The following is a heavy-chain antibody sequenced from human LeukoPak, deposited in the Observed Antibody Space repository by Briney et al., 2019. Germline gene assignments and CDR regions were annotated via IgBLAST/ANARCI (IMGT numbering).Heavy chain of an antibody. CDR3: AKAASPKSRRYGMDV. CDR1: GFTFDDYA. J-gene: IGHJ6*04. V-gene: IGHV3-43D*04. CDR2: ISWDGGST. Sequence: GGFLRLSCAASGFTFDDYAMHWVRQAPGKGLEWVSLISWDGGSTYYADSVKGRFTISRDNSKNSLYLQMNSLRAEDTALYYCAKAASPKSRRYGMDVWGKGTTVTVSS.